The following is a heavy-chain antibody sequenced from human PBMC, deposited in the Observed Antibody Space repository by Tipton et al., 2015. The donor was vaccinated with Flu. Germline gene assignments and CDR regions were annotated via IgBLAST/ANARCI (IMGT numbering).Heavy chain of an antibody. Sequence: QLVQSGADLKKPGESLKISCQASGYSFTTYWIGWVRQQPGKGLEWMGIVYPADSDTKYSPSFEGQVTISADKSRNTAYLQWNSLRASDTAMYYCARRREAMADYWGQGTLVTVSS. CDR1: GYSFTTYW. CDR3: ARRREAMADY. J-gene: IGHJ4*02. D-gene: IGHD2-8*01. CDR2: VYPADSDT. V-gene: IGHV5-51*03.